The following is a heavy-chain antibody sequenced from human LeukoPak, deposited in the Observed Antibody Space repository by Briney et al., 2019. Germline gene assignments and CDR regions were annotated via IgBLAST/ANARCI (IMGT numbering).Heavy chain of an antibody. J-gene: IGHJ4*02. D-gene: IGHD4-17*01. V-gene: IGHV1-18*01. CDR1: GYIFTNYA. Sequence: ASVKVSCKASGYIFTNYAIHWVRQAPGQRLEWMGWINPYNGNTNYAQKFQGRVTMTTVTSTSTAYMEVTNLRSDDTAVYYCARAVSVTTPYFDYWGQGSLVTVSS. CDR2: INPYNGNT. CDR3: ARAVSVTTPYFDY.